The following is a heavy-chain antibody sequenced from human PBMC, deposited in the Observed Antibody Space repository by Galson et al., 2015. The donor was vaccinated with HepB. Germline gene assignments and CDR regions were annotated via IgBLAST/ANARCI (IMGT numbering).Heavy chain of an antibody. D-gene: IGHD3/OR15-3a*01. CDR3: TTGTGTG. Sequence: SLRLSCAASIVTFSTYSMNWVRQAPGKGLEWVSSIGSSSGYIYYADSVKGRFTVSRDNAKNSLFLQMNSLRAEDTAVYYCTTGTGTGWGQGTLVTVSS. J-gene: IGHJ4*02. CDR1: IVTFSTYS. V-gene: IGHV3-21*01. CDR2: IGSSSGYI.